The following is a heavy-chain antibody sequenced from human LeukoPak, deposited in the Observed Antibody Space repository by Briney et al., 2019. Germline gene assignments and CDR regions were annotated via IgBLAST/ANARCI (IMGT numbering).Heavy chain of an antibody. D-gene: IGHD6-6*01. V-gene: IGHV3-7*01. CDR3: ARGSEYTSSTNYYFDY. CDR1: GFTFSSYW. CDR2: IKQDGSEK. J-gene: IGHJ4*02. Sequence: GGSLRLSCAASGFTFSSYWMSWVRQAPGKGLEWVANIKQDGSEKHYVDSVKGRFTISRDNAKKSLILHMNSLRVEDTAVYYCARGSEYTSSTNYYFDYWGQGTLVTVSS.